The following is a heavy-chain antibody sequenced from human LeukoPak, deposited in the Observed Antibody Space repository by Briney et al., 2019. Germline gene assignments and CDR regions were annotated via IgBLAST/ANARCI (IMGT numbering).Heavy chain of an antibody. CDR2: SRNKANSHTT. V-gene: IGHV3-72*01. Sequence: GGSLRLSCAASGFTFSDHYMDWVRQAPGKGLEWVGRSRNKANSHTTEYAASVKGRFTISRDDSNNTLYLQMNSLKTEDTAVYYCTTESDYWGQGTLVTVSS. J-gene: IGHJ4*02. CDR1: GFTFSDHY. CDR3: TTESDY.